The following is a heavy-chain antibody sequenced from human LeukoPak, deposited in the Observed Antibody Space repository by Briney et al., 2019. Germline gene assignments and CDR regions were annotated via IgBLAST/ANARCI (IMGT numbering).Heavy chain of an antibody. V-gene: IGHV3-23*01. D-gene: IGHD6-13*01. J-gene: IGHJ4*02. Sequence: GGSLRLSCAASGFTFRSYAMNWVRQATGRGLEGVSSLSGSGGDTYYADSVKGRFTISRDNSKNTLYLQMTRLRVEDAAVYYCAKERIAAARPYYFDYWGQGTLVTVSS. CDR1: GFTFRSYA. CDR2: LSGSGGDT. CDR3: AKERIAAARPYYFDY.